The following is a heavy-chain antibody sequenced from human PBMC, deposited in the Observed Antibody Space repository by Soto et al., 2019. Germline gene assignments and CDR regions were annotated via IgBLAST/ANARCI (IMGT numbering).Heavy chain of an antibody. Sequence: QVQLVESGGGVVQPGTSLRLSCVGSGFTFRSYVIHWVRQAPGKGLEWVALTSYDGSNKYYDDSVKGRFTISRDNSRKTVDLQKDSLGLEEPALYYCARWGTTGGLDVWGQGTLVSVSS. V-gene: IGHV3-30*19. CDR3: ARWGTTGGLDV. CDR2: TSYDGSNK. CDR1: GFTFRSYV. D-gene: IGHD3-16*01. J-gene: IGHJ4*02.